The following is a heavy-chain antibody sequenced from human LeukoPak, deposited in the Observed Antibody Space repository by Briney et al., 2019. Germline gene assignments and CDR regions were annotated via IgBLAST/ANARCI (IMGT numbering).Heavy chain of an antibody. CDR1: GGTFSSYA. D-gene: IGHD6-6*01. CDR2: IIPIFGIA. Sequence: ASVKVSCKASGGTFSSYAISWVRQAPGQGLEWMGRIIPIFGIANYAQKFQGRVTITADKSTSTAYMELSSLRSEDTAVYYCARGGRSSSSWLDPWGQGTLVTVSS. V-gene: IGHV1-69*04. CDR3: ARGGRSSSSWLDP. J-gene: IGHJ5*02.